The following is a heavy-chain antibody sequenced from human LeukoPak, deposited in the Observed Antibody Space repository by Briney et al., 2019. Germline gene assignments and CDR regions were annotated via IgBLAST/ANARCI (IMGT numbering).Heavy chain of an antibody. V-gene: IGHV1-69*13. CDR3: ARDLGYGGNSGWFDP. CDR1: GGTFSSYA. D-gene: IGHD4-23*01. Sequence: SVKVSCKASGGTFSSYAISWVRQAPGQGLEWMGGIIPIFGTANYAQKFQGRVTITADESTSTAYMELSSLRSEDTAVYYCARDLGYGGNSGWFDPWGQGTLVTVSS. J-gene: IGHJ5*02. CDR2: IIPIFGTA.